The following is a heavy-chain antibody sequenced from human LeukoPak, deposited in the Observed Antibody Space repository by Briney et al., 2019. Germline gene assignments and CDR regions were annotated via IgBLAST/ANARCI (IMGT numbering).Heavy chain of an antibody. Sequence: PGGSLRLSCAASGFTFSSYGMHWVRQAPGKGLEWVAVISYDGSNKYYADSVKGRFTISRDNSKNTLYLQMNSLRAEDTAVYYCAKPRVPAALGPIYGMDVWGQGTTVTVSS. D-gene: IGHD2-2*01. CDR1: GFTFSSYG. CDR2: ISYDGSNK. J-gene: IGHJ6*02. V-gene: IGHV3-30*18. CDR3: AKPRVPAALGPIYGMDV.